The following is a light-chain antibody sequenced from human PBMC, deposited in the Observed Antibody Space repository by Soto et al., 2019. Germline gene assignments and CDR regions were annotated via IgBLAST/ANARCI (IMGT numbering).Light chain of an antibody. Sequence: DVQMTQSPSTLAASVGDRVTITCRASENIKNRLAWYQQTPGKAPKVLISDASRLETGVPSRFSGSGYGTDFTLTTTSLQTDDFGTYHCQQYDVHPKTFGQGTKVDIK. CDR3: QQYDVHPKT. J-gene: IGKJ1*01. V-gene: IGKV1-5*01. CDR1: ENIKNR. CDR2: DAS.